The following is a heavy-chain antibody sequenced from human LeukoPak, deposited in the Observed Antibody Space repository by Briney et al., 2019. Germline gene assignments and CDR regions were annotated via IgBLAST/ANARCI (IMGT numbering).Heavy chain of an antibody. CDR3: ARWGSIGAARFDY. Sequence: SETLSLTCTVSGGSISNYYWSWIRQPPGKGLEWIGYIYSSGSTNYNPSLKNRVTISVNTSKHHFSLNLSSVTAADTAVYYCARWGSIGAARFDYWGQGTLVTVSS. D-gene: IGHD6-13*01. J-gene: IGHJ4*02. CDR1: GGSISNYY. CDR2: IYSSGST. V-gene: IGHV4-59*01.